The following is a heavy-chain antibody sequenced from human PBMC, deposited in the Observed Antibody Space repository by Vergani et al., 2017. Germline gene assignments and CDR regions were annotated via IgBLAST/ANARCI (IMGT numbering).Heavy chain of an antibody. CDR3: ERGNPYVDFDI. Sequence: QVQLQESGPGLVKPSQTLSLTCTVSGGSFNSGSYYWSGLRQPAGKRLEWIGRIHTNGVIHYNPSLNSRATISVDTSRNQISLKLTSETATDTAIYFCERGNPYVDFDIWGQGTMITVSS. V-gene: IGHV4-61*02. CDR1: GGSFNSGSYY. CDR2: IHTNGVI. J-gene: IGHJ3*02. D-gene: IGHD3-16*01.